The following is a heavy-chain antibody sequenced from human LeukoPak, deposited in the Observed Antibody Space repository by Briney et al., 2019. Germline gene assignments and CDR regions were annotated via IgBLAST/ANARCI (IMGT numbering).Heavy chain of an antibody. Sequence: AGGSLRLSCAASGFTFSSYSMNWVRQAPGKGLEWVSYISSSSSTIYYADSVKGRLTISRDNAKNSLYLQMNSLRDEDTAVYYCARASEQLAGYYYYGMDVWGQGTTVTVSS. CDR1: GFTFSSYS. D-gene: IGHD6-19*01. V-gene: IGHV3-48*02. J-gene: IGHJ6*02. CDR2: ISSSSSTI. CDR3: ARASEQLAGYYYYGMDV.